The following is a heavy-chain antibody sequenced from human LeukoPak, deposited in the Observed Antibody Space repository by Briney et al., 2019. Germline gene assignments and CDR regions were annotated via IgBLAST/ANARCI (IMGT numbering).Heavy chain of an antibody. J-gene: IGHJ4*02. V-gene: IGHV3-21*01. CDR3: ARDGDSSYDKGSFDY. CDR1: GFTFSSYS. D-gene: IGHD5-12*01. Sequence: GGSLRLSCAASGFTFSSYSMNWVRQAPGKGLEWVSSISSSSSYIYYADSVKGRFTISRDNAKNSLYLQMNSLRAEDTAVHYCARDGDSSYDKGSFDYWGQGTLVTVSS. CDR2: ISSSSSYI.